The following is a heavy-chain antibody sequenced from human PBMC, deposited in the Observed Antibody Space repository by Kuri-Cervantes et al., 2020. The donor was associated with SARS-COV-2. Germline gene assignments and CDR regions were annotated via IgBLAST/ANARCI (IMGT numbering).Heavy chain of an antibody. CDR2: IYPGDSDT. V-gene: IGHV5-51*01. J-gene: IGHJ4*02. Sequence: GESLKISCKGSGYSFTSYGIGWVRQMPGKGLEWMGIIYPGDSDTRYSPSFQGHVTISADKSISTAYLQWSSLKASDTPMYYCARQIGPHYFDYWGQGTLVTVSS. CDR3: ARQIGPHYFDY. CDR1: GYSFTSYG. D-gene: IGHD3-16*01.